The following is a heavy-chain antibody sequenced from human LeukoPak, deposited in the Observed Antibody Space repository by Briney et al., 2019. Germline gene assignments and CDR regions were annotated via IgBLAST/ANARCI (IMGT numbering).Heavy chain of an antibody. D-gene: IGHD6-19*01. CDR2: INGGGYNT. CDR3: ARASGIYGSGWYFDY. CDR1: GFTFNNYV. V-gene: IGHV3-23*01. Sequence: GGSLRLSCAASGFTFNNYVMSWVRQAPGKGLEWVSAINGGGYNTYYADSVKGRFTISRDNSKNTLSLQVNTLRAEDTAVYYCARASGIYGSGWYFDYWGQGTLVTVSS. J-gene: IGHJ4*02.